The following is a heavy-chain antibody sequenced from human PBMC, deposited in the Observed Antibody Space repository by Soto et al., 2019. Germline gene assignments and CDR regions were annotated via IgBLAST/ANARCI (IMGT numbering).Heavy chain of an antibody. Sequence: SETLSLTCTVSGGSISINYWTWMRHPPGKGLEWIGYVYNSGSTNYNPSLKSRVTISEDTSKSQFSLKVNSMTAADTAVYYCARYRREAVAGYTLDNWGQGILVTVSS. CDR3: ARYRREAVAGYTLDN. CDR2: VYNSGST. D-gene: IGHD6-13*01. J-gene: IGHJ4*02. V-gene: IGHV4-59*01. CDR1: GGSISINY.